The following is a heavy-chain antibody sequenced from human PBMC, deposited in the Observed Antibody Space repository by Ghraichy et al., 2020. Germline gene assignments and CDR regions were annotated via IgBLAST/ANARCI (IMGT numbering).Heavy chain of an antibody. D-gene: IGHD3-16*01. CDR1: GFTFRSYD. Sequence: GSLRLSCAASGFTFRSYDIHWVRQVTGKGLEWVSAIGIAGDRYYSGSVKGRFTISRENAKNSMYLQMNSLRAEDTAVYYCARDLRSRGSYYYGLDVWGQGTTVTVSS. CDR3: ARDLRSRGSYYYGLDV. CDR2: IGIAGDR. V-gene: IGHV3-13*01. J-gene: IGHJ6*02.